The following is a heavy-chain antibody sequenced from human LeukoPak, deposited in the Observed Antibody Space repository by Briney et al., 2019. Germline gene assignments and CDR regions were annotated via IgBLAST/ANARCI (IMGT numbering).Heavy chain of an antibody. V-gene: IGHV3-43D*04. CDR2: ISWDGGST. CDR3: AKDQSTIFGVVSYFDY. CDR1: GFTFDDYA. D-gene: IGHD3-3*01. Sequence: GGSLRLSCAASGFTFDDYAMHWVRQAPGKGLEWVSLISWDGGSTYYADSVKGRYTISRDNSKNSLYLQMNSLRAEDTALYYCAKDQSTIFGVVSYFDYWGQGTLVTVSS. J-gene: IGHJ4*02.